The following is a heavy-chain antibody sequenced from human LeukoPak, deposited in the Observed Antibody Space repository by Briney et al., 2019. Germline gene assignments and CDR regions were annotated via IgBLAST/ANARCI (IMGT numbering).Heavy chain of an antibody. D-gene: IGHD2-21*01. CDR1: GFTFSTYA. V-gene: IGHV3-30*04. CDR3: ARDHSIIVVPPPRPRFDP. J-gene: IGHJ5*02. Sequence: GGSLRLSCAASGFTFSTYAMHWFRQAPGKGLEWVAVISYDGSNKYYADSVKGRFTISRDNSKNTLYLQMNSLRAEDTAIYYCARDHSIIVVPPPRPRFDPWGQGTLVTVSS. CDR2: ISYDGSNK.